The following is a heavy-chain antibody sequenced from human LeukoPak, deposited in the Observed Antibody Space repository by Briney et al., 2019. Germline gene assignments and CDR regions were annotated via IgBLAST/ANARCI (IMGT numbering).Heavy chain of an antibody. J-gene: IGHJ4*02. CDR2: IYYSGST. CDR3: ASGLPLENYYGSSGYHTFGY. D-gene: IGHD3-22*01. Sequence: SETLPLTCTVSGGSISSYYWSWIRQPPGKGLEWIGYIYYSGSTNYNPYLKSRVTISVDTSKNQFSLKLSSVTAADTAVYYCASGLPLENYYGSSGYHTFGYWGQGTLVTVSS. CDR1: GGSISSYY. V-gene: IGHV4-59*01.